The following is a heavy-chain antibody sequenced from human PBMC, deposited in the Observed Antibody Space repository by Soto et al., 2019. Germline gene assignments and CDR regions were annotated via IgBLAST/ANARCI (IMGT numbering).Heavy chain of an antibody. D-gene: IGHD3-22*01. CDR2: IYSSGST. J-gene: IGHJ6*02. CDR1: GGPISPYY. V-gene: IGHV4-4*07. Sequence: SETLSLTCTVSGGPISPYYWSWIRQPAGKGLEWIGRIYSSGSTNYNPPLKSRVSMSLDTARNQISLKVKSVTAADTAVYYCAREGGYFDSSGSGVYHYYGVDVWGRGTTVTVSS. CDR3: AREGGYFDSSGSGVYHYYGVDV.